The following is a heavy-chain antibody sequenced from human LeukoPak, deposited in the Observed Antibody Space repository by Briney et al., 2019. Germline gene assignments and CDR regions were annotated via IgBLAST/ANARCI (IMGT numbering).Heavy chain of an antibody. J-gene: IGHJ4*02. CDR3: AVYGSGSSFDY. CDR2: INPNTGDT. D-gene: IGHD3-10*01. Sequence: ASVKVSCKASGFTFNAYYIHWVRQAPGQGLEWMGWINPNTGDTNFAQKFQGRVTMTRDTSISTAYMELSRLRSDDTAVYYCAVYGSGSSFDYWGQGTLVTVSS. V-gene: IGHV1-2*02. CDR1: GFTFNAYY.